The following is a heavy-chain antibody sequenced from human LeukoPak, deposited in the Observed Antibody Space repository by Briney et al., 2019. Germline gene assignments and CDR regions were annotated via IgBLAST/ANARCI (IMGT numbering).Heavy chain of an antibody. D-gene: IGHD6-13*01. J-gene: IGHJ4*02. CDR2: IYSGGST. CDR3: ARGSSSSSWYREYYFDY. V-gene: IGHV3-53*01. Sequence: GGSLRLSCAASGFTVSSNYMSWVRQDPGKGLEWVSVIYSGGSTYYADSVKGRFTISRDNSKNTLYLQMNSLRAEDTAVYYCARGSSSSSWYREYYFDYWGQGTLVTVSS. CDR1: GFTVSSNY.